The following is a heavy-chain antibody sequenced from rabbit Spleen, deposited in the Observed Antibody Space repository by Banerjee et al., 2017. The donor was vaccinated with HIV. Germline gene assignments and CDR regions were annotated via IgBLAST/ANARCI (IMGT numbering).Heavy chain of an antibody. V-gene: IGHV1S40*01. Sequence: QQLEESGGGLVKPGASLTLICTASGFSFSTGYDMSWVRQAPGKGLEWIGFIYTGNGKNYYASWAKGRFTISKTSSTTVTLQVTSLTAADTATYFCTRDDGSGHYIDGYFNLWGQGTLVTV. CDR1: GFSFSTGYD. CDR2: IYTGNGKN. J-gene: IGHJ4*01. CDR3: TRDDGSGHYIDGYFNL. D-gene: IGHD1-1*01.